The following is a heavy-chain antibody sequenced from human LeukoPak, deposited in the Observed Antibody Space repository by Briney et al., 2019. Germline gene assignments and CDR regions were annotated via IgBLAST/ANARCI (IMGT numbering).Heavy chain of an antibody. CDR1: GLTVSSND. D-gene: IGHD1-14*01. J-gene: IGHJ3*01. V-gene: IGHV3-53*01. Sequence: PGGSLRLSCAASGLTVSSNDMGWVRQAPGKGLEWVSFIYSGDGTFYADSVKGRFTISRDNSKNTLYLQMYSLRAEDTAMYYCTKSGPPDPYWGQGTMVTVSS. CDR2: IYSGDGT. CDR3: TKSGPPDPY.